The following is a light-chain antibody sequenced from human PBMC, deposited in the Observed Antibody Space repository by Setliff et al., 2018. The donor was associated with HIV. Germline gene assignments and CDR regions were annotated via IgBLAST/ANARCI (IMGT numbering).Light chain of an antibody. V-gene: IGLV2-14*01. CDR2: EVT. CDR1: SSDVGGYNY. J-gene: IGLJ1*01. Sequence: QSVLTQPASVSGPPGQSITMSCTGTSSDVGGYNYVSWYQHHPGKAPKLMIYEVTNRPSGVSSRFSGSKSGNTASLTIFGLQAEDEADYYCSSYTNSNSYVFGTGTKVTVL. CDR3: SSYTNSNSYV.